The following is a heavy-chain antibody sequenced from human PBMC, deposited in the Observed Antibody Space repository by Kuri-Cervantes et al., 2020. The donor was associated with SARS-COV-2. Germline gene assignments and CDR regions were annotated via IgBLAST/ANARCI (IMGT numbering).Heavy chain of an antibody. J-gene: IGHJ4*02. D-gene: IGHD6-19*01. Sequence: GGSLRLSCAASGFSSSGYAMSWVRQAPGKGLERVSAISAGGDTVLYADSVRGRFTISRDDSKNVVYLQMNRLRLKDTANYYCARDPWRADVSDWKRPFDYWGQGNLVTVSS. CDR3: ARDPWRADVSDWKRPFDY. CDR1: GFSSSGYA. CDR2: ISAGGDTV. V-gene: IGHV3-23*01.